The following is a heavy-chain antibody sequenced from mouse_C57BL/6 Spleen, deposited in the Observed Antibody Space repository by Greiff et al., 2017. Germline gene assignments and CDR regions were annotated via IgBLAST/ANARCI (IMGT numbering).Heavy chain of an antibody. V-gene: IGHV1-53*01. CDR2: INPSNGGT. D-gene: IGHD5-2*01. J-gene: IGHJ3*01. Sequence: QVQLQQPGTELVKPGASVKLSCKASGYTFTSYWMHWVKQRPGQGLEWIGNINPSNGGTNYNEKFKSKATLTVDKSSSTAYMQLSSLTAEDSAVYYCARGGVEYSAWFAYWGQGTLVTVSA. CDR1: GYTFTSYW. CDR3: ARGGVEYSAWFAY.